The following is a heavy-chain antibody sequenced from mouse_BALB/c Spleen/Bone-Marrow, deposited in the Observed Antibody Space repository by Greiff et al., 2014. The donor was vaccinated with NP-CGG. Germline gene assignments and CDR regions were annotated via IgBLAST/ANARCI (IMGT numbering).Heavy chain of an antibody. V-gene: IGHV1S81*02. CDR1: GYSFPRYW. Sequence: QVQLQQPRVELVKPGASVKLSCKASGYSFPRYWMHWGKKRPGQGLEWIGEISPSNGRSNYNEKFKSKATLTVDKSSSTAYMQLSGLTSEDSAVYYCTRSELRRGGYALDYWGLGTSVTVSS. CDR3: TRSELRRGGYALDY. J-gene: IGHJ4*01. D-gene: IGHD2-12*01. CDR2: ISPSNGRS.